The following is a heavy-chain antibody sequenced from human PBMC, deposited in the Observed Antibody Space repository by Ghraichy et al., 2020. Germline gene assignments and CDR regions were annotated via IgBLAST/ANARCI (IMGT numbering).Heavy chain of an antibody. CDR1: GFTFSDHY. CDR3: ARADSGAYPPIDY. Sequence: LSLTCAASGFTFSDHYMDWVRQAPGKGLEWVGRSRNKARGYTTEYAASVRGRFTVSRDDSKNSLYLQMNSLKTEDTAVYYCARADSGAYPPIDYWGQGTLLTVSS. D-gene: IGHD3-16*01. CDR2: SRNKARGYTT. J-gene: IGHJ4*02. V-gene: IGHV3-72*01.